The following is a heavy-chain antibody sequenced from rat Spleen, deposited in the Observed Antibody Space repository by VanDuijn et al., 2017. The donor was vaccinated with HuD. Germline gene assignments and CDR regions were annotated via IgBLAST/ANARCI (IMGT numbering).Heavy chain of an antibody. D-gene: IGHD1-4*01. J-gene: IGHJ3*01. CDR2: IWNVGGT. Sequence: QVQLKESGPGLVQSSHTLSLTCTVAGFPLTSSNVHWVRQPPGKGLEWMGVIWNVGGTRYNSALKSRLSISKDTSKSQVFLKMNSLQTEDTATYYCARDENGYVNLWFAYWGQGTLVTVSS. V-gene: IGHV2-41*01. CDR1: GFPLTSSN. CDR3: ARDENGYVNLWFAY.